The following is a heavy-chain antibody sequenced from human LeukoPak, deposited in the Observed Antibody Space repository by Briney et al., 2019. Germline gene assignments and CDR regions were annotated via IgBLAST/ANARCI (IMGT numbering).Heavy chain of an antibody. V-gene: IGHV3-23*01. CDR2: ISGSGGST. D-gene: IGHD3-9*01. CDR3: AKVAAVCYDILTGYYYYYYYMDV. Sequence: GGSLRLSCAASGFTFSIYAMSWVRQAPGKGLEWVSAISGSGGSTYYADSVKGRFTISRDNSKNTLYLQMNSLRAEDTAVYYCAKVAAVCYDILTGYYYYYYYMDVWGKGTTVTVSS. CDR1: GFTFSIYA. J-gene: IGHJ6*03.